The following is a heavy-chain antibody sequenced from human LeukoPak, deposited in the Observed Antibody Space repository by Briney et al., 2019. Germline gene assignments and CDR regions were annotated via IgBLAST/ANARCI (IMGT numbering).Heavy chain of an antibody. V-gene: IGHV4-59*01. Sequence: SETLSLTGTVSGGSISSYYWSWIRQPPGKGLEWIGYIYYSGSTNYNPSLKSRVTISVDMSKNQFSLKLNSVTAADTAVYYCARYTVTTGFAFDIWGQGTMVTVSS. D-gene: IGHD4-17*01. CDR2: IYYSGST. J-gene: IGHJ3*02. CDR3: ARYTVTTGFAFDI. CDR1: GGSISSYY.